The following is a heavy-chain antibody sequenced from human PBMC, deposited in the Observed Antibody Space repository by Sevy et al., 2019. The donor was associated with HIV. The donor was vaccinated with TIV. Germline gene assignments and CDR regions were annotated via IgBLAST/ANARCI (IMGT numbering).Heavy chain of an antibody. V-gene: IGHV3-53*01. CDR2: IYSGGST. Sequence: GGSLRLSCAASGFTVSSNYMSWVRQAPGKGLEWVSVIYSGGSTYYADSVKGRFTISRDNSKNTLYRQMNSLRAEDTAVYYCARDRSGYSGYDYWGQGTLVTVSS. D-gene: IGHD5-12*01. CDR1: GFTVSSNY. J-gene: IGHJ4*02. CDR3: ARDRSGYSGYDY.